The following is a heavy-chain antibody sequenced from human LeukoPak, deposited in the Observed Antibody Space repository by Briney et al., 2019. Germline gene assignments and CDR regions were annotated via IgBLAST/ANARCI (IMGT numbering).Heavy chain of an antibody. CDR1: GDSISSSSYY. CDR3: ARHAWGIALAGHFQD. CDR2: FYYSGST. V-gene: IGHV4-39*01. D-gene: IGHD6-13*01. Sequence: SETLSLTCTVSGDSISSSSYYWGWIRQPPGKGLEWIGSFYYSGSTYYNPSLKSRVTISVDTSKNEFSLKLSSVTAADTAVYYCARHAWGIALAGHFQDWGQGTLVTVSS. J-gene: IGHJ1*01.